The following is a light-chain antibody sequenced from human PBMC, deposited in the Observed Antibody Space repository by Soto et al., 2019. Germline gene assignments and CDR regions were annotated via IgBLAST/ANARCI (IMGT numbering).Light chain of an antibody. CDR3: QQNNNWRLT. Sequence: EMVMTQSPATLSVSLGERATLSCRASQSVSILLSCYQHKPGQAPRLLIHAATTRATGIAARFSGSGSGTEFTLTISILQYEDFAFYYCQQNNNWRLTFGQGTKVDI. CDR2: AAT. CDR1: QSVSIL. J-gene: IGKJ1*01. V-gene: IGKV3-15*01.